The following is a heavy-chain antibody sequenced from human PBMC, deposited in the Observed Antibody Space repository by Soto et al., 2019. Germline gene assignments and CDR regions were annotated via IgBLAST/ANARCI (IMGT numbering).Heavy chain of an antibody. D-gene: IGHD1-26*01. Sequence: QVHLVESGGGVVQPGRSLRLSCAASGFSFSTYGMHWVRQAPGKGLEWVAFISNDGSNKYYADSVKGRFTISRDNSKNTLYLQMNCLRAEDTAVYYCAKGFGNYLAFDYWGQGTLVTVSS. V-gene: IGHV3-30*18. CDR3: AKGFGNYLAFDY. J-gene: IGHJ4*02. CDR2: ISNDGSNK. CDR1: GFSFSTYG.